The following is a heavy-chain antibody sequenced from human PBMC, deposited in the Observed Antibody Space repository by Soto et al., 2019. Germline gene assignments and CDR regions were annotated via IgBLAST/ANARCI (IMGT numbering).Heavy chain of an antibody. V-gene: IGHV4-34*01. J-gene: IGHJ6*02. CDR3: ARLDIGDTATSMDV. CDR1: GGSFSGYY. CDR2: INHRGST. Sequence: PSETLSLTCAVYGGSFSGYYWSWIRQPPGKGLEWIGEINHRGSTNYNPSLKSRVTISVDTSKNQFSLKLSSVTAADTAVYYCARLDIGDTATSMDVWGQGTTVTVSS. D-gene: IGHD5-18*01.